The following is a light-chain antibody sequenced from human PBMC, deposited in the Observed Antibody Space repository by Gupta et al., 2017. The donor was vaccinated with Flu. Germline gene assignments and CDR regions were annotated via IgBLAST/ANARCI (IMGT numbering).Light chain of an antibody. CDR2: GAS. CDR3: HQYGLG. V-gene: IGKV3-20*01. CDR1: QGVSSSY. Sequence: QSPGTLSLSPGERATLSCRASQGVSSSYLAWYQHKPGQAPRLLIYGASSRATRIPDRFSGSGSGTDFTLTISRLEPEDFAVYYCHQYGLGLGQGTRLEIK. J-gene: IGKJ5*01.